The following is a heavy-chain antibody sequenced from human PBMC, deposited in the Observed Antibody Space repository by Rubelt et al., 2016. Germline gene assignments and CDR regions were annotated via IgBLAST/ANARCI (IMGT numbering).Heavy chain of an antibody. CDR2: VHYSGST. D-gene: IGHD5-12*01. Sequence: GLVKPSETLSLTCTVSGGSISSYYWSWIRQPPGKGLEWIGYVHYSGSTDYNPSLKSRVTISVDTSKKQFSLKVRSVTAADTAVYYCARTSGYNYDEAFDIWCQGTMVTVSS. CDR1: GGSISSYY. V-gene: IGHV4-59*08. J-gene: IGHJ3*02. CDR3: ARTSGYNYDEAFDI.